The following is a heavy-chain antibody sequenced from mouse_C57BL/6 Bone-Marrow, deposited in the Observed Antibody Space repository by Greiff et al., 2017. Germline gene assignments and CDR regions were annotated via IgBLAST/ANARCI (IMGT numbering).Heavy chain of an antibody. V-gene: IGHV14-2*01. CDR2: IDPEDGVT. Sequence: VQLKESGAELVKPGASVKLSCTASGFNIKDYYMHWVKQRAEQGLEWIGRIDPEDGVTKYAPKFQGKATITADTSSNTAYLQLSSLTSEDTAVYYCASCGYNNYYAMDYWGQGTSVTVSS. CDR3: ASCGYNNYYAMDY. CDR1: GFNIKDYY. D-gene: IGHD2-2*01. J-gene: IGHJ4*01.